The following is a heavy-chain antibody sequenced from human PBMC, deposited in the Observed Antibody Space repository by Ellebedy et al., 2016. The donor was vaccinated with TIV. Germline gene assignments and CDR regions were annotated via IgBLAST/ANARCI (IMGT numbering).Heavy chain of an antibody. CDR1: GFTFSSAW. CDR2: INQDGGEK. D-gene: IGHD2-15*01. J-gene: IGHJ3*02. V-gene: IGHV3-7*01. Sequence: PGGSLRLSCAASGFTFSSAWMNWVRQGPGKGLEWVANINQDGGEKNYVDSVRGRFTISRDNAKNTLYLQMNSLRAEDTAVYYCARLAGATCQCAFDIWGKGTMVTVSS. CDR3: ARLAGATCQCAFDI.